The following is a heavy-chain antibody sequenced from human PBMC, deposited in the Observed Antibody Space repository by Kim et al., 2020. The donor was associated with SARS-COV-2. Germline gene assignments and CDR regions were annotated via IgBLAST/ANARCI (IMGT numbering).Heavy chain of an antibody. D-gene: IGHD1-26*01. CDR3: ARDHHSGRLMDV. Sequence: KYATKLTGRVTMTTDTATSTADMELRSLRSDDTAVYYCARDHHSGRLMDVWGQGTTVTVSS. J-gene: IGHJ6*02. V-gene: IGHV1-18*01.